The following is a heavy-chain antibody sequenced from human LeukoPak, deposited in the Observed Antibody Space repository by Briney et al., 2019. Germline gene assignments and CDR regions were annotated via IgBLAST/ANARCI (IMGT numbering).Heavy chain of an antibody. D-gene: IGHD3-10*01. V-gene: IGHV4-39*01. Sequence: SQTLSLTCTVSGASIISGNYFWGWVRQPPGKRLEWIGSWHHSGITDYNPSLKSRVTIVADTSKNQFSLKLASVAAADSAVYFCARQYEFWGQGTLVTVSS. J-gene: IGHJ4*02. CDR1: GASIISGNYF. CDR3: ARQYEF. CDR2: WHHSGIT.